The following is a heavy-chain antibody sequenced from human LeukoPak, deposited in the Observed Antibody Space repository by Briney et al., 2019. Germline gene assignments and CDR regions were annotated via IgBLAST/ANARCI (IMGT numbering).Heavy chain of an antibody. CDR3: ARESNGHYVFDY. Sequence: GGSLRLSCAASGVTFSSYAMHWVRQAPGKGLEWVSGIGVRGGSTYYADSVKGRFTISRDNSKNTLYLQINSLRAEDTAVYYCARESNGHYVFDYWGQGTLVTVSS. CDR1: GVTFSSYA. D-gene: IGHD4-17*01. V-gene: IGHV3-23*01. CDR2: IGVRGGST. J-gene: IGHJ4*02.